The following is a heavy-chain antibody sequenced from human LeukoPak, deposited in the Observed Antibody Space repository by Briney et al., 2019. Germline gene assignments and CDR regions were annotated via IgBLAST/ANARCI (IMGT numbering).Heavy chain of an antibody. Sequence: SETLSLTCTVSGDSISAYYWSWIRQTPGKGLEWIAFIHSSGTTNYNPSLKSRVSISVDTSNNQFSLSVNSVTAADTAVYYCARGGASSEWFDPWGQGTLVTVSS. D-gene: IGHD6-25*01. V-gene: IGHV4-59*01. J-gene: IGHJ5*02. CDR1: GDSISAYY. CDR3: ARGGASSEWFDP. CDR2: IHSSGTT.